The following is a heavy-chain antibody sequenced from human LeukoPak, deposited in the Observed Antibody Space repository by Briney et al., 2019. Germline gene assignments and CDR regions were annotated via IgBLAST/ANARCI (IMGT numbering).Heavy chain of an antibody. CDR3: ARGYTSGWYEGF. V-gene: IGHV3-23*01. CDR1: GLTFSTYW. Sequence: GGSLRLSCAASGLTFSTYWMNWVRQAPGKGLEWVSLISGSGGVTYYADSVKGRFTISRDNSKNTLYLQMNSLRAEDTAVYYCARGYTSGWYEGFWGQGTLVTVSS. D-gene: IGHD6-19*01. J-gene: IGHJ4*02. CDR2: ISGSGGVT.